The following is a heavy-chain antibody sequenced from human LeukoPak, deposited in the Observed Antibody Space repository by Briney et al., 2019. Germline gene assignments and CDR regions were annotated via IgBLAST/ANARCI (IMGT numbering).Heavy chain of an antibody. CDR1: GGSFSGYY. J-gene: IGHJ5*02. D-gene: IGHD3-9*01. CDR3: ARFYDILTGYSIGNWFDP. CDR2: INHSGST. Sequence: SETLSLTCAVYGGSFSGYYCSWIRQPPGKGLEWIGEINHSGSTNYNPSLESRVTISVDTSKNQFSLKLSSVTAADTAVYYCARFYDILTGYSIGNWFDPWGQGTLVTVSS. V-gene: IGHV4-34*01.